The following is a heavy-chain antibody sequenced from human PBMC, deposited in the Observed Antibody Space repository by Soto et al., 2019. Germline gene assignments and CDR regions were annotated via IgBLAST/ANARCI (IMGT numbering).Heavy chain of an antibody. Sequence: GGSLRLSCAASGFTFSSYGMHWVRQAPGKGLEWVAVIWYDGSDKYYADSVKGRFTISRDNSKNTLYLQMNSLRDEDTAVYYCALSWYSYYFDLWGQGTLVTVSS. V-gene: IGHV3-33*08. J-gene: IGHJ4*02. CDR2: IWYDGSDK. CDR1: GFTFSSYG. CDR3: ALSWYSYYFDL. D-gene: IGHD1-1*01.